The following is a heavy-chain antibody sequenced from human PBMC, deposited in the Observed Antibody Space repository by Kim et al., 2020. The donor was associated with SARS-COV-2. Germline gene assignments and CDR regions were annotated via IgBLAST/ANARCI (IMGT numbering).Heavy chain of an antibody. D-gene: IGHD6-19*01. Sequence: NPSLTRRVTISVDKSKNQFSLKLSAVTAADTAVYYCARVPTIAVAGDFDYWGQGTLVTVSS. J-gene: IGHJ4*02. CDR3: ARVPTIAVAGDFDY. V-gene: IGHV4-4*02.